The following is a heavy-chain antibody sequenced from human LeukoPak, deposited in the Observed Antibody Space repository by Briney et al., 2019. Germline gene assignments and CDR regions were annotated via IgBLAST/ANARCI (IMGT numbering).Heavy chain of an antibody. J-gene: IGHJ3*02. CDR1: XYTXTGDY. D-gene: IGHD4-17*01. CDR2: IKPNRGGT. Sequence: SCKAXXYTXTGDYMHWGRQGPGQGGEWMGXIKPNRGGTNYAQKLQGRVTMTRKTTRSTAYMEMSRVRWEETGGYYCASARGVTTSDAFDIWGQGTMVTVSS. CDR3: ASARGVTTSDAFDI. V-gene: IGHV1-2*02.